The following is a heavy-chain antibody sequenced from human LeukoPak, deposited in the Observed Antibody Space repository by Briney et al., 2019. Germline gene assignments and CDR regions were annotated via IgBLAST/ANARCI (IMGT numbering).Heavy chain of an antibody. CDR3: AKGETGDLWYFDL. D-gene: IGHD7-27*01. CDR2: IRYDGSDE. V-gene: IGHV3-30*02. Sequence: GGSLRLSCAASGISFTTYGMHWVRQSPGKGLEWLAYIRYDGSDEYYADSVRGRFTISRDNSKNTLYLQMNSLRAEDTAFFYCAKGETGDLWYFDLWGRGTLVTVSS. CDR1: GISFTTYG. J-gene: IGHJ2*01.